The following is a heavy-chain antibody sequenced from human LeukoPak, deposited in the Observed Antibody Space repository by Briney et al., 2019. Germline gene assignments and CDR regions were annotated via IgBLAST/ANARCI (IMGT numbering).Heavy chain of an antibody. Sequence: SETLSLTCTVSGGSISSYYWSWIRQPPGKGLEWIGYIYYSGSTNYNPSLKSRVTISVDTSKNQFSLKLSSVTAADTAVYYCARQGRRITIFGVVSHNWFDPWGQGTLVTVSS. V-gene: IGHV4-59*08. D-gene: IGHD3-3*01. CDR3: ARQGRRITIFGVVSHNWFDP. J-gene: IGHJ5*02. CDR2: IYYSGST. CDR1: GGSISSYY.